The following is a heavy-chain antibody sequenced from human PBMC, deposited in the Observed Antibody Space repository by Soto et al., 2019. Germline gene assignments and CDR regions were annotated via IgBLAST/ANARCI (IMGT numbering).Heavy chain of an antibody. CDR2: ISSSTSYI. D-gene: IGHD4-4*01. CDR1: GFTFSSYS. CDR3: ARHGTVTTDYGMDA. V-gene: IGHV3-21*01. J-gene: IGHJ6*02. Sequence: GGSLRLSCAASGFTFSSYSMNWVRQAPGKGLEWVSSISSSTSYIYYADSVKGRFTISRDNAKNSLYLQMNSLRAEDTAVYYCARHGTVTTDYGMDAWGQRTTVTISS.